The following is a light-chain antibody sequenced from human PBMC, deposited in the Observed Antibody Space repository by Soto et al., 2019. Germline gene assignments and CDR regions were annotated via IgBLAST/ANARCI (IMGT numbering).Light chain of an antibody. CDR3: QKYNNWPPIT. J-gene: IGKJ5*01. Sequence: EIVMTQSPATLSVSPGERATLSCRAGQGVTTNFAWYQQKPGQAPRLLIYAASTRATGIPVRFSGSGSGTEFTLTISRLQSEDFGVYYCQKYNNWPPITFGQGTRLEIK. CDR1: QGVTTN. CDR2: AAS. V-gene: IGKV3-15*01.